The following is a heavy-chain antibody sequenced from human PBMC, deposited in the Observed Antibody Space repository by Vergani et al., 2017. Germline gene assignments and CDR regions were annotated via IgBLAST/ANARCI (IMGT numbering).Heavy chain of an antibody. V-gene: IGHV1-2*02. J-gene: IGHJ5*02. Sequence: QVQLVQSGAEVKKPGASVKVSCKASGYTFTGYYMHWVRQAPGQGLEWMGWINPNSGGTNYAQKFQGRVTMTRDTSISTAYMELSRLRSDDTAVYYCARGVVVPAATTYYEFWSRYYRKVWFDPWDQGTLVTVSS. CDR2: INPNSGGT. CDR1: GYTFTGYY. D-gene: IGHD3-3*01. CDR3: ARGVVVPAATTYYEFWSRYYRKVWFDP.